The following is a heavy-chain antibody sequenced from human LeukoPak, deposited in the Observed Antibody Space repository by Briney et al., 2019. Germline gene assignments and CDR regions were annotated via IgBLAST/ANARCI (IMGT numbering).Heavy chain of an antibody. CDR2: IHDSGST. V-gene: IGHV4-39*01. D-gene: IGHD4-17*01. CDR3: ARRGLGTTPYFDY. J-gene: IGHJ4*02. CDR1: GGSISSSIYY. Sequence: SETLSLTCIVSGGSISSSIYYRGWIRHPPGGGREWLGCIHDSGSTYYNPSLKSRVTISVDTSKNQFSLKLSSVTAADTAVYYCARRGLGTTPYFDYWGQGTLVTVSS.